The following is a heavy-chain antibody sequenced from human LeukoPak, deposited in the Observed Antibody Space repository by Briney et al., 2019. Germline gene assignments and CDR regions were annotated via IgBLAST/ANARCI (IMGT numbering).Heavy chain of an antibody. D-gene: IGHD4-23*01. CDR3: VRLRYGGNSAVDY. J-gene: IGHJ4*02. CDR1: GYSFTSYW. CDR2: IYPADSNT. V-gene: IGHV5-51*01. Sequence: GESLKISCKGSGYSFTSYWIGWVRQMPGKGLEWVGIIYPADSNTRYSPSFQGQVTISADRSIITAYLQWSSLKASDTAIYYCVRLRYGGNSAVDYWGQGTLVTVSS.